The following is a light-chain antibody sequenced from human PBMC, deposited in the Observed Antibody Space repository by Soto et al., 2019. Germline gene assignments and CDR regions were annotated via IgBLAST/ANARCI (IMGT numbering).Light chain of an antibody. CDR2: GAS. V-gene: IGKV3-15*01. CDR3: QQYYNWPQYT. Sequence: EIVMTQSPATLSVSPGERATLSCRASQTVSSNLAWYQQKPGQAPRLLIYGASTRATGIPARFSGSGSGTEFTLILSSLESEDFGGYVCQQYYNWPQYTFGQGTKVDIK. J-gene: IGKJ2*01. CDR1: QTVSSN.